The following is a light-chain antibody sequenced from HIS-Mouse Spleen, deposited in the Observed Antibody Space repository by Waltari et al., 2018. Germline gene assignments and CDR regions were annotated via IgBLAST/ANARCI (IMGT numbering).Light chain of an antibody. Sequence: QSVLTQPPSASGTPGQRVTISCSGSSSNLGRNYVYWYQQLPGTAPKLLIYRNNQRPSGVPDRFSGSKSGTSASLAISGLRSEDEADYYCAAWDDSLSVHVVFGGGTKLTVL. CDR1: SSNLGRNY. CDR2: RNN. CDR3: AAWDDSLSVHVV. V-gene: IGLV1-47*01. J-gene: IGLJ2*01.